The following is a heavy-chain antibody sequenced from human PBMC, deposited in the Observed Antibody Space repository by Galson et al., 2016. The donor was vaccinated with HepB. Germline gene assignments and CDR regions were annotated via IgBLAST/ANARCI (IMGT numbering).Heavy chain of an antibody. J-gene: IGHJ4*02. CDR1: GFSLSTSAEG. V-gene: IGHV2-5*01. D-gene: IGHD3-10*01. CDR3: AHRRLASYHASEFDF. Sequence: PALVKPTQTLTLTCTFSGFSLSTSAEGVGWIRQPPGKALEWLGIIYWQDDKRYSPSLRSRLSITKDTSKNQVVLTMTNMAPVDTATYYCAHRRLASYHASEFDFWGQGTLVTVSS. CDR2: IYWQDDK.